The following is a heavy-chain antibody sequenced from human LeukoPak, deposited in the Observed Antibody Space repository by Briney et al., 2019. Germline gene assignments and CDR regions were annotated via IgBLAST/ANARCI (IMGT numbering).Heavy chain of an antibody. CDR3: ARENRRHYYDSSGYYYDYNWFDP. Sequence: SETLSLTCTDSGGSISSYYWSWIRQPPGKGLEWMGYIYYSGSTNYNPSLQSRVTISVDTSKNQFSLKLSSVTSADTAVYYCARENRRHYYDSSGYYYDYNWFDPWGQGTLVTVSS. D-gene: IGHD3-22*01. V-gene: IGHV4-59*01. J-gene: IGHJ5*02. CDR1: GGSISSYY. CDR2: IYYSGST.